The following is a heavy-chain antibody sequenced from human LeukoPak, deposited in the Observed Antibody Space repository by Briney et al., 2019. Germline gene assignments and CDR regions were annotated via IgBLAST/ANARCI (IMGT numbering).Heavy chain of an antibody. D-gene: IGHD5/OR15-5a*01. V-gene: IGHV1-46*01. Sequence: ASVKVSCKASGYTFTSYYMHWVRQAPGQGLEWMGIINPSGGSTSYAQKFQGRVTMTTDASTSTAYMDLRGLRSDDTALYYCARDNRVYDAFDIWGQGTMLTVSS. CDR1: GYTFTSYY. CDR2: INPSGGST. CDR3: ARDNRVYDAFDI. J-gene: IGHJ3*02.